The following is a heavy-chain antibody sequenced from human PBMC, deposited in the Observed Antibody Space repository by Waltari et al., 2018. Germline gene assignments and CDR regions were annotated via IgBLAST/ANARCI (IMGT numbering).Heavy chain of an antibody. CDR2: IYSGGST. Sequence: EVQLVETGGGLIQPGGSLRLSCAASGFTVSSNYMSWVRQAPGKGLEGVSVIYSGGSTYYADSVKGRFTISRDNSKNTLYLQMNSLRAEDTAVYYCARDGPGIAAAGTDAFDIWGQGTMVTVSS. CDR1: GFTVSSNY. V-gene: IGHV3-53*02. J-gene: IGHJ3*02. D-gene: IGHD6-13*01. CDR3: ARDGPGIAAAGTDAFDI.